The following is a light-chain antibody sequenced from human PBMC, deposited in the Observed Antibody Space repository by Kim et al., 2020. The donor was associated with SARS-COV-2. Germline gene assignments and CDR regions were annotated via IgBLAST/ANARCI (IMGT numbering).Light chain of an antibody. CDR3: NSRDSSGNRLRV. CDR1: SLRNYY. Sequence: LGQTVRLTCQGDSLRNYYASWYQQKPGQAPVLVIYGKNTRPSGIPDRFSGSTSGNTASLTITGAQADDEANYYCNSRDSSGNRLRVFGGGTQLTVL. J-gene: IGLJ3*02. V-gene: IGLV3-19*01. CDR2: GKN.